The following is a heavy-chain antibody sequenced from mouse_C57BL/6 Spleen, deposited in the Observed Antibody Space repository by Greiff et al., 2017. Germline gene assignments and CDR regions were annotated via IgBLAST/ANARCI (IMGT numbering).Heavy chain of an antibody. V-gene: IGHV5-16*01. D-gene: IGHD2-4*01. CDR2: INYDGSST. Sequence: EVQLVESEGGLVQPGSSMKLSCTASGFTFSDYYMAWVRQVPEKGLEWVANINYDGSSTYYLDSLKSRFIISRDNAKNILYLQMSSLKSEDTATYDCARDDYEGIGVAYWGQGTSVTVSA. CDR1: GFTFSDYY. J-gene: IGHJ4*01. CDR3: ARDDYEGIGVAY.